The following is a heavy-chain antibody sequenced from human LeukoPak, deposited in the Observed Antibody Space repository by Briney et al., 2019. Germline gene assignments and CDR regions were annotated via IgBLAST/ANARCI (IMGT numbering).Heavy chain of an antibody. Sequence: PSETLSLTCTVSGVSISNYYWSWIRQPPGKGLEWIGYIYYSGSTNYNPSLKSRVTISVDTSKNQFSLQLSSVTAADTAVYYCARDRKYYYDSSGYYYQDAFDIWGQGTMVTVSS. D-gene: IGHD3-22*01. CDR2: IYYSGST. CDR3: ARDRKYYYDSSGYYYQDAFDI. J-gene: IGHJ3*02. V-gene: IGHV4-59*01. CDR1: GVSISNYY.